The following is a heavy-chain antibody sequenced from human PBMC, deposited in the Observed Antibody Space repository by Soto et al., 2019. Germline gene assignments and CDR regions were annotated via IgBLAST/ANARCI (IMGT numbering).Heavy chain of an antibody. CDR1: GGSFSGYY. CDR3: AKSGEWLQSTFDL. V-gene: IGHV4-34*01. Sequence: SETLSLTCAVYGGSFSGYYWSWIRQPPGKGLEWIGEINHIGSTNYNPSLKSRVTISVDTSKNQFSLKLSSVTAADTAVYYCAKSGEWLQSTFDLWGQGTLVTVSS. CDR2: INHIGST. D-gene: IGHD5-12*01. J-gene: IGHJ5*02.